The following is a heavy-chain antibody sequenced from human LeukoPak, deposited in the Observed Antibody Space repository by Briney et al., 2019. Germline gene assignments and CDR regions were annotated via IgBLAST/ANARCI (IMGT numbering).Heavy chain of an antibody. CDR3: ARPDYDSSGYPIGY. D-gene: IGHD3-22*01. Sequence: SETLSLTCIVSGGSISSSSYYWGWIRQPPGTGLEWIGSIYYSGSTYYNPSLKSRVTISVDTSKNQFSLKLSSVTAADTAVYYCARPDYDSSGYPIGYWGQGTLVTVSS. CDR1: GGSISSSSYY. V-gene: IGHV4-39*01. J-gene: IGHJ4*02. CDR2: IYYSGST.